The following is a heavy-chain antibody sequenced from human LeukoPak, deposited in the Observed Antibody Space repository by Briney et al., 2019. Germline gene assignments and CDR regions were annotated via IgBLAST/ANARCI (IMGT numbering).Heavy chain of an antibody. J-gene: IGHJ4*02. Sequence: ASVKVSCMASGYTFTSHYMHWVRQAPGQGLEWLGIINPSAGTTTYPQGFQGRVTMTRDTSTSTVYMELSSLRSEDTAVYYCAAPGASGFVGNFWSGPLDYWGQGTLVTVSS. D-gene: IGHD3-3*01. V-gene: IGHV1-46*01. CDR2: INPSAGTT. CDR1: GYTFTSHY. CDR3: AAPGASGFVGNFWSGPLDY.